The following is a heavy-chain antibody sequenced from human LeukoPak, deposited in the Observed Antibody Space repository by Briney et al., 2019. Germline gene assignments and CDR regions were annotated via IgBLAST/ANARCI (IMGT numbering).Heavy chain of an antibody. CDR1: GGSFSGYY. V-gene: IGHV4-34*01. J-gene: IGHJ4*02. D-gene: IGHD3-10*01. Sequence: PSETLSLTCAVYGGSFSGYYWSWIRQPPGKGLEWIGEINHSGSTNYNPSLKSRVTISVDTSKNQFSLKLSSVTAADTAVYYCARRKYYYGSGSYYNNGYYFDHWGQGTLVTVSS. CDR2: INHSGST. CDR3: ARRKYYYGSGSYYNNGYYFDH.